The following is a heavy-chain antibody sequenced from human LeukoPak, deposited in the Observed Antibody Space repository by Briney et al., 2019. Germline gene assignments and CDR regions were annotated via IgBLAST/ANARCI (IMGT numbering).Heavy chain of an antibody. Sequence: PSETLSLTCTVSGGSISSYYWSWIRQPPGKGLEWIGYIYYSGSTNYNPSLKSRVTISVGTSKNQFSLKLSSVTAADTAVYYCARDRRYSSSFPYYYYGMDVWGQGTTVTVSS. CDR3: ARDRRYSSSFPYYYYGMDV. CDR1: GGSISSYY. V-gene: IGHV4-59*01. D-gene: IGHD6-13*01. CDR2: IYYSGST. J-gene: IGHJ6*02.